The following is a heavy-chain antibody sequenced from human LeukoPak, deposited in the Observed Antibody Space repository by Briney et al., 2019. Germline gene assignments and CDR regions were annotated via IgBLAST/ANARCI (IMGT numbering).Heavy chain of an antibody. Sequence: PGGSLRLSCAASGFTFSSYSMNWVRQAPGKGLEWVSSISSSSSYIYYADSVKGRFTISRDNAKNSLYLQMNSLRAEDTAVYYCARVHYYDSSGLAAFDIWGQGTMVTVST. CDR1: GFTFSSYS. D-gene: IGHD3-22*01. J-gene: IGHJ3*02. V-gene: IGHV3-21*01. CDR3: ARVHYYDSSGLAAFDI. CDR2: ISSSSSYI.